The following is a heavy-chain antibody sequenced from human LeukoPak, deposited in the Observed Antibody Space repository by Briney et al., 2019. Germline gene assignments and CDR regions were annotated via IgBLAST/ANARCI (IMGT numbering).Heavy chain of an antibody. CDR2: INPSSGGT. CDR3: ARDVGEYCSSVSCYASDY. D-gene: IGHD2-2*01. V-gene: IGHV1-2*02. Sequence: ASVKVSCKASGYTFTGYYMHWVRQAPGQGLEWMGWINPSSGGTNYAQKFQGRVTMTRDTSISTAYMELSRLKSDDTAIYYCARDVGEYCSSVSCYASDYWGQGTLVTVSS. J-gene: IGHJ4*02. CDR1: GYTFTGYY.